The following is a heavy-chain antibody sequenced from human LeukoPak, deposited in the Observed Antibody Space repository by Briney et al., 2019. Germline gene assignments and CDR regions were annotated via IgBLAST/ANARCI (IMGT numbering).Heavy chain of an antibody. V-gene: IGHV3-23*01. CDR3: AKEGLRFFDF. J-gene: IGHJ4*02. D-gene: IGHD5-12*01. CDR1: GFTFSTYA. CDR2: ITGSGDNT. Sequence: PGGSLRLSCAASGFTFSTYAMSWVRQAPGKGLEWVSSITGSGDNTYSADSVKGRFTISRDDSKRTLYLQMNSLRSEDTAVYYCAKEGLRFFDFWGQGTLVTVSS.